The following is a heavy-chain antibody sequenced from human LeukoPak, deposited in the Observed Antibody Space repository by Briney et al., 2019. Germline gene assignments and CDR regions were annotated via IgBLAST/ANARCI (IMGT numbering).Heavy chain of an antibody. CDR3: ASSARRVTTTFDY. CDR1: GGSISSYY. J-gene: IGHJ4*02. Sequence: SETLSLTCTVSGGSISSYYWSWIRQPPGKGLEWIGYIYYSGSTNYNPSLKSRVTISVDTSKNQFSLKLSSVTAADTAVYYCASSARRVTTTFDYWGQGTLVTVSS. V-gene: IGHV4-59*08. D-gene: IGHD4-17*01. CDR2: IYYSGST.